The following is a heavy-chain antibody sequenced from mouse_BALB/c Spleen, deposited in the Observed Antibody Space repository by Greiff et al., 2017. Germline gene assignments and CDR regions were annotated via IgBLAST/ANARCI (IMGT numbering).Heavy chain of an antibody. Sequence: EVQLQQSGPELVKPGASVKISCKASGYSFTGYFMNWVMQSHGKSLEWIGRINPYNGDTFYNQKFKGKATLTVDKSSSTAHMELRSLASEDSAVYYCARYGRAMDYWGQGTSVTVSS. CDR3: ARYGRAMDY. CDR2: INPYNGDT. CDR1: GYSFTGYF. V-gene: IGHV1-20*02. J-gene: IGHJ4*01. D-gene: IGHD1-1*01.